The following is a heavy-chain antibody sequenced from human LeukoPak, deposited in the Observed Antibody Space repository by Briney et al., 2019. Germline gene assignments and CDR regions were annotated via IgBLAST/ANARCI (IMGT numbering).Heavy chain of an antibody. V-gene: IGHV5-51*01. J-gene: IGHJ4*02. CDR3: ARRVGAGGFDY. CDR1: GYSFSEYW. CDR2: IYPGDSDT. D-gene: IGHD6-13*01. Sequence: LGESLKISCKGSGYSFSEYWIGWVRQMPGKGLEWMGIIYPGDSDTRYSPSFQGQVTISAAKSISTAYLQWSGLKASDTAMFYCARRVGAGGFDYWGQGTLVTVSS.